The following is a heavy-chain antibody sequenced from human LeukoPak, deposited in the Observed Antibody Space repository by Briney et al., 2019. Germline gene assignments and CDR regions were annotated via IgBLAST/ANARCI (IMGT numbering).Heavy chain of an antibody. D-gene: IGHD4-17*01. CDR3: ARVAYGDYAEGMDV. CDR2: TSDSGGST. CDR1: GFTFSSYT. V-gene: IGHV3-23*01. Sequence: PGGSLRLSCEASGFTFSSYTMNWVRQTPGKGLEWVSSTSDSGGSTHYADSVKGRFTISRDNSKNTLNLQMNSLRAEDTAVYYCARVAYGDYAEGMDVWGQGTTVVVSS. J-gene: IGHJ6*02.